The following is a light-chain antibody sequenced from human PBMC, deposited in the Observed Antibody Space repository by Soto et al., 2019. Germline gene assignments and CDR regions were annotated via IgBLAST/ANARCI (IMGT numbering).Light chain of an antibody. J-gene: IGLJ2*01. CDR1: SSDVGGYSY. V-gene: IGLV2-8*01. CDR2: EVS. Sequence: QSVLTQPPSASGSPGQSVTISCTGASSDVGGYSYVSWYQQHPGKAPKLMIYEVSKRPSGVPDRFSGSKSGNTASLAISGLQSEDEADYYCAAWDDSPHVVFGGGTKLTVL. CDR3: AAWDDSPHVV.